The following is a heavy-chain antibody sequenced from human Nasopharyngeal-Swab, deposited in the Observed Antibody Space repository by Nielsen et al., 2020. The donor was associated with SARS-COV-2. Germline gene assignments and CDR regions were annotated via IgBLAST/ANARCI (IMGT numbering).Heavy chain of an antibody. J-gene: IGHJ3*02. CDR2: IWFDGTNK. V-gene: IGHV3-33*01. CDR1: GFTFSSYG. D-gene: IGHD3-9*01. CDR3: ARESERYFDWRVAAFDI. Sequence: GESLKISCAASGFTFSSYGMHWVRQAPGKGLEWVAVIWFDGTNKYYADSVKGRFTISRDNSKNTLYLQMNSLRAEDTAVYYCARESERYFDWRVAAFDIWGQGTMVTVSS.